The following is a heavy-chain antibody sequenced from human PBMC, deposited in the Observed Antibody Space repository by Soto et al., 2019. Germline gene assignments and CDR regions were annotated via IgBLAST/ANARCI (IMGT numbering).Heavy chain of an antibody. J-gene: IGHJ6*02. Sequence: GASLKVSCKASGYTFTSYGMDWVRQAPGQRLERKGWINAGNCNTKYSQKFQGRVTITRDTSASTAYMELSSLRSEDTAVYYCAIVSRMRCISTSCYYYYYGMDVWGQGTTVTVSS. CDR2: INAGNCNT. D-gene: IGHD2-2*01. V-gene: IGHV1-3*01. CDR3: AIVSRMRCISTSCYYYYYGMDV. CDR1: GYTFTSYG.